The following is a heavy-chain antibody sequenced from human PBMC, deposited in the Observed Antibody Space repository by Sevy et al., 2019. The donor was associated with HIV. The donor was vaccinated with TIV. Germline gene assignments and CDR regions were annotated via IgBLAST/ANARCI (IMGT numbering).Heavy chain of an antibody. CDR2: ISYIGST. Sequence: SGTLSLTCTVSGGSLSSGSYYWSWIRQPPGKGLEWIGYISYIGSTNYNSSLKSRVTISVDTSKNQLSLRLTSVTAADTAVYYCVRDRIAAAGGYFDNWGQGTLVTVSS. J-gene: IGHJ4*02. CDR3: VRDRIAAAGGYFDN. CDR1: GGSLSSGSYY. V-gene: IGHV4-61*01. D-gene: IGHD6-13*01.